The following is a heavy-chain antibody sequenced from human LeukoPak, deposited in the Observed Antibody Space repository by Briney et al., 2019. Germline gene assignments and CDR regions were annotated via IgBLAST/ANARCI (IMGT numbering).Heavy chain of an antibody. D-gene: IGHD3-16*01. J-gene: IGHJ4*02. V-gene: IGHV4-39*07. Sequence: SETLSLTCTVSGGSISSSSYYWGWIRQPPGKGLEWIGSIYYSGSTYYNPSLKSRVTISVDTSKNQFSLKLSSVTAADTAVYYCASEIRGRLGELLVDYWGQGTLVTVSS. CDR3: ASEIRGRLGELLVDY. CDR1: GGSISSSSYY. CDR2: IYYSGST.